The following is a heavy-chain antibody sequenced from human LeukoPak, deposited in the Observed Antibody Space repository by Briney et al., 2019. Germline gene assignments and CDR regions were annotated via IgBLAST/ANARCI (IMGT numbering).Heavy chain of an antibody. Sequence: TGGSLRLSCAASGFTFSSYWMHWVRQAPGKGLVWVSRINSDGSSTSYADSVKGRFTISRDNAKNTLYLQMNSLRAEDTAVYYCARAHPWFPDAFDIWGQGTMVTVSS. V-gene: IGHV3-74*01. CDR1: GFTFSSYW. D-gene: IGHD3-10*01. CDR2: INSDGSST. CDR3: ARAHPWFPDAFDI. J-gene: IGHJ3*02.